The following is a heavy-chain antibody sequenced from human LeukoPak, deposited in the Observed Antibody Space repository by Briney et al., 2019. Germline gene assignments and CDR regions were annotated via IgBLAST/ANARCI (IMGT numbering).Heavy chain of an antibody. CDR1: GFTFSSYS. J-gene: IGHJ3*02. D-gene: IGHD1-1*01. CDR2: ISSSSSNI. CDR3: AREERYPDAFDI. Sequence: GGSLRLSCAASGFTFSSYSMNWVRQAPGKGLEWVSSISSSSSNIYYADSVKGRFTISRDNAKNSLYLQMNSLRAEDTAVYYCAREERYPDAFDIWGQGTMVTVSS. V-gene: IGHV3-21*01.